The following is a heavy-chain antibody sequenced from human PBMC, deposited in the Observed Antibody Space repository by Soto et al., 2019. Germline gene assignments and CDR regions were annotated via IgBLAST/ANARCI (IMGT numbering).Heavy chain of an antibody. V-gene: IGHV3-7*01. J-gene: IGHJ5*02. D-gene: IGHD3-3*01. Sequence: EVQLVEPGGGLVQPGGSLRLSCAASGFTFSSYWMSWVRQAPGKGLEWVANIKQDGSEKYYVDSVKGRFTISRDNAKNSLYLQMNSLRAEDTAVYYCARGANVRITIFGVPRGWFDPWGQGPLVTVSS. CDR1: GFTFSSYW. CDR2: IKQDGSEK. CDR3: ARGANVRITIFGVPRGWFDP.